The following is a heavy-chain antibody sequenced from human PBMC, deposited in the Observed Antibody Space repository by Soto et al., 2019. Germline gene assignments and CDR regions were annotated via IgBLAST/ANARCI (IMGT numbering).Heavy chain of an antibody. J-gene: IGHJ4*02. D-gene: IGHD6-19*01. CDR2: ISGSGGST. CDR1: GFTFSSYA. Sequence: GGSLRLSCAASGFTFSSYAMSWVRQAPEKGLEWVSAISGSGGSTYYADSVRGRFTISRDNSKNTLYLQMNSLRAEDTAVYYCAKVHETSGWYRYYFDYWGQGTLVTVSS. CDR3: AKVHETSGWYRYYFDY. V-gene: IGHV3-23*01.